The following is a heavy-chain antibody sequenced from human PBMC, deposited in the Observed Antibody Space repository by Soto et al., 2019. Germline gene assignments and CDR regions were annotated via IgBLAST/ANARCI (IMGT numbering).Heavy chain of an antibody. V-gene: IGHV3-23*01. Sequence: EVQLLESGGGLVQPGGSLRLSCAASGFTFSSNAMSWVRQAPGKGLEWVSAISGSGGSTYYADSVKGRFTISRDNSKNTLYLQMNSLRAEDTAVYYCAKDRSYYGSGSYLLDYWGQGTLVTVSS. CDR3: AKDRSYYGSGSYLLDY. D-gene: IGHD3-10*01. CDR2: ISGSGGST. J-gene: IGHJ4*02. CDR1: GFTFSSNA.